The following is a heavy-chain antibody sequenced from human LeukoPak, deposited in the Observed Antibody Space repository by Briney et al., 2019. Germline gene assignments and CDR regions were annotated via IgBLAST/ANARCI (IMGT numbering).Heavy chain of an antibody. J-gene: IGHJ6*02. CDR1: GYTLTGYY. CDR3: ARFPVRGYTYGSVIHHMDV. Sequence: ASVKVSCKASGYTLTGYYMHWVRQAPGQGLEWMGWINPNSGGTNYAQKFQGRVTMTRDTSISTAYMELNSLRSEDTAIYYCARFPVRGYTYGSVIHHMDVWGQGTTVIVSS. V-gene: IGHV1-2*02. CDR2: INPNSGGT. D-gene: IGHD5-18*01.